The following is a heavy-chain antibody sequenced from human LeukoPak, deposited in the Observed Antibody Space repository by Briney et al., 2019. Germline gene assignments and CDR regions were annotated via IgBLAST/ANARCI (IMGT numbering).Heavy chain of an antibody. J-gene: IGHJ6*02. CDR1: GFTFNTHW. CDR2: IKSDGSST. Sequence: GGSLRLSCAASGFTFNTHWMHWVRQAPGKGLVWVSRIKSDGSSTSYADSVKGRFTISRDNSRNTVYMEMNSLRAEDTAVYYCARSYTNYYDSSGYYYNYGMDVWGQGTTVTVSS. D-gene: IGHD3-22*01. V-gene: IGHV3-74*01. CDR3: ARSYTNYYDSSGYYYNYGMDV.